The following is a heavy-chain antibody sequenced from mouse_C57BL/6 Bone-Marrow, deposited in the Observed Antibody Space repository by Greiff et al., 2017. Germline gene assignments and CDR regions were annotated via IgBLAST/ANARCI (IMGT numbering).Heavy chain of an antibody. CDR3: ARYPYYYGSSYVVY. V-gene: IGHV1-19*01. J-gene: IGHJ2*01. D-gene: IGHD1-1*01. CDR2: INPYNGGT. CDR1: GYTFTDYY. Sequence: EVQLQQSGPVLVKPGASVKMSCKASGYTFTDYYMNWVKQSHGKSLEWIGVINPYNGGTSYNQKFKGKATLTVDKSSSTAYMELNSLTSEDSAVYYCARYPYYYGSSYVVYWGQGTTLTVSS.